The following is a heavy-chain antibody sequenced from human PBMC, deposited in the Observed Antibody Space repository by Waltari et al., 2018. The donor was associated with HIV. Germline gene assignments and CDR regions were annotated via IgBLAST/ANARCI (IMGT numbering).Heavy chain of an antibody. CDR1: GDSISNYY. CDR2: IYKSGST. CDR3: SRSRDGDNWGPGH. J-gene: IGHJ4*02. D-gene: IGHD2-21*02. V-gene: IGHV4-59*01. Sequence: QVQLQESGPGLVKPSETLSLTCTVSGDSISNYYWNWIRQSPEKGLEWIGDIYKSGSTNYNPSLKRRVSISMDTSKKEFSLKLRSVTAADTAVYFCSRSRDGDNWGPGHWGQGTLVT.